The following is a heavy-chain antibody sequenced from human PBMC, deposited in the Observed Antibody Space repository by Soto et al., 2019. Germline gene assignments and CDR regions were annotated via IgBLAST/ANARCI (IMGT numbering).Heavy chain of an antibody. CDR1: GFTFSSYA. CDR2: ISGRCGST. CDR3: AKELWEAYGMDV. V-gene: IGHV3-23*01. Sequence: EVQLLESGGGLVQPGGSLRLSCAASGFTFSSYAMGWVRQAPGKGLEWVSNISGRCGSTYYADSVKGRFTISRDNSKNTLYLQMNNLRAEDKAVYYCAKELWEAYGMDVWGQGTTVTVSS. J-gene: IGHJ6*02. D-gene: IGHD1-26*01.